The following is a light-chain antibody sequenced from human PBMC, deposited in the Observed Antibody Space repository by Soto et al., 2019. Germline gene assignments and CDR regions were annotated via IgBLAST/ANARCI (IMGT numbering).Light chain of an antibody. V-gene: IGKV1-5*03. Sequence: DLQMTQSPSTLSASVGDRVTITCRASQSISDWLAWYQQKPGKAPKRLIYKASSLESGVPSRFSGSGSGTEFTLTISSLQPDDFATYYCQQYNSYSETFGQGTKVEVK. CDR3: QQYNSYSET. CDR1: QSISDW. CDR2: KAS. J-gene: IGKJ1*01.